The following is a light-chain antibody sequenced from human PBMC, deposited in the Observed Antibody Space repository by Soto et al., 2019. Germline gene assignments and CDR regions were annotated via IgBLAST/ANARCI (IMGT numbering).Light chain of an antibody. Sequence: EVVLTQSPGTLSLSPGERATLSCRASQSVSGSDLAGYQQKPGQAPRLLISGVSNRATGTPDRFSGSGSGTDFTLTISSLVPEDFAVFYCHQYGISPPTFGPGTKVEI. CDR3: HQYGISPPT. CDR1: QSVSGSD. J-gene: IGKJ1*01. CDR2: GVS. V-gene: IGKV3-20*01.